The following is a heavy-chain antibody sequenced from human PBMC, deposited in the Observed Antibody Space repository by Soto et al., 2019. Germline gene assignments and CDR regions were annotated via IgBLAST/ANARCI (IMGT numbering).Heavy chain of an antibody. CDR1: GYTFTSYD. J-gene: IGHJ6*03. D-gene: IGHD4-17*01. CDR2: MNPNSGNT. Sequence: ASVKVSCKASGYTFTSYDINWVRQATGQGLEWMGWMNPNSGNTGYAQKFQGRVTMTRNTSISTAYMELSSLRSEDTAVYYCARGGTVTYYYYMDVWGKGTTVTVSS. CDR3: ARGGTVTYYYYMDV. V-gene: IGHV1-8*01.